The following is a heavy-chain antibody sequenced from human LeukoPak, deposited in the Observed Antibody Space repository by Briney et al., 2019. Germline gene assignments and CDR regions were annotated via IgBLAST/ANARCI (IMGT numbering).Heavy chain of an antibody. Sequence: TSETLSLTCTASGGSISSYYWIWIRQPPGKGLEWIGYIYYSGSTNYNPSLKSRVTISIDTSRNQFSLKLTSVTAADTAVYYCARLPSIWGQGTLVTVSS. CDR3: ARLPSI. CDR1: GGSISSYY. V-gene: IGHV4-59*08. CDR2: IYYSGST. J-gene: IGHJ4*02.